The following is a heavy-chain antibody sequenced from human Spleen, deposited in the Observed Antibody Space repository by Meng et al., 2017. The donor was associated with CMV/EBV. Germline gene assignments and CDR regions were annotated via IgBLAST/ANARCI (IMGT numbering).Heavy chain of an antibody. CDR2: ISSDGSNE. CDR1: RFTFSAYG. V-gene: IGHV3-30*18. J-gene: IGHJ4*02. Sequence: CAAFRFTFSAYGMHWVRQAPGKGLEWLAVISSDGSNEFYTDSVKGRFTISRDNSQSTLYLQMNSLRPEDTAVYYCAKAGSSWLLDFDFWGQGTLVTVSS. D-gene: IGHD6-13*01. CDR3: AKAGSSWLLDFDF.